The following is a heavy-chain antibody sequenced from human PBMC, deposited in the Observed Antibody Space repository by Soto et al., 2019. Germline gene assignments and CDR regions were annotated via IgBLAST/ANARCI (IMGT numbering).Heavy chain of an antibody. J-gene: IGHJ6*02. CDR1: GHSLTSFW. D-gene: IGHD3-16*01. Sequence: GESLKISCKASGHSLTSFWITWVRQMPGKGLEWMGRIDPADSYTNYSPSFRGHVTMSADKSTRTAFLQWSSLRASDSAMYYCAGPGTYASYGMEVWGQGTTVTVSS. CDR2: IDPADSYT. CDR3: AGPGTYASYGMEV. V-gene: IGHV5-10-1*01.